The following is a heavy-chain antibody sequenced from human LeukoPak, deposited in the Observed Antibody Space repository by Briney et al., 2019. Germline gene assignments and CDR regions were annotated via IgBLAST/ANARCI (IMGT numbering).Heavy chain of an antibody. D-gene: IGHD3-10*01. CDR2: IYSGGST. CDR1: GFTVSSNY. Sequence: GGSLRLSCAASGFTVSSNYMSWVRQAPGKGLEWVSVIYSGGSTYYADSVKGRFTISRDNSKNTLYLQMNSLRAEDTAVYYCARDGRFGSYKAEGAFDIWGQGTMVTVSS. CDR3: ARDGRFGSYKAEGAFDI. J-gene: IGHJ3*02. V-gene: IGHV3-53*01.